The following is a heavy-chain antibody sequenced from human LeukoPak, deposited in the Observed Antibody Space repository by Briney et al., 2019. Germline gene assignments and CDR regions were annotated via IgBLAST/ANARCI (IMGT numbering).Heavy chain of an antibody. Sequence: ASVKVSCKASGYTFTGYYMHWVRQASGQGLEWMGWINPNSGGTNYAQKFQGRVTMTRDTSISTAYMELSRLRSDDTAVYYCARERIAVAGTKYYFGYWGQGTLVTVSS. V-gene: IGHV1-2*02. CDR3: ARERIAVAGTKYYFGY. CDR2: INPNSGGT. D-gene: IGHD6-19*01. CDR1: GYTFTGYY. J-gene: IGHJ4*02.